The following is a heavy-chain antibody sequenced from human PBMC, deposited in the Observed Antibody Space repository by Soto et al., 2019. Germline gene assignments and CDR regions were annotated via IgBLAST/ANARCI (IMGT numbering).Heavy chain of an antibody. CDR2: ISYDGSNK. D-gene: IGHD2-15*01. V-gene: IGHV3-30*18. Sequence: QVQLVESGGGVVQPGRSLRLSCAASGFTFSSYGMHWVRQAPGKGLEWVAVISYDGSNKYYADSVKGRFTISRDNSKNTLYLQMNSLRAEDTAVYYCAKVWDSGGISDYWGQGTLVTVSS. J-gene: IGHJ4*02. CDR3: AKVWDSGGISDY. CDR1: GFTFSSYG.